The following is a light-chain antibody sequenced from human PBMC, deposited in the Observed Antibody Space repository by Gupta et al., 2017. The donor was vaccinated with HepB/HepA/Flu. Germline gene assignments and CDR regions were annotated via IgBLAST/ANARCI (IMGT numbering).Light chain of an antibody. J-gene: IGKJ3*01. V-gene: IGKV1-39*01. Sequence: LLHQSPSSLSPHVGDSVTITCRGGPNLSNYLSRYQQRPGTAPKLLIYAATKLQTGVSSRFSGSASGTGFTLTISNLQPEYFATYDCEQTYSYISFGPGTKVDVK. CDR2: AAT. CDR1: PNLSNY. CDR3: EQTYSYIS.